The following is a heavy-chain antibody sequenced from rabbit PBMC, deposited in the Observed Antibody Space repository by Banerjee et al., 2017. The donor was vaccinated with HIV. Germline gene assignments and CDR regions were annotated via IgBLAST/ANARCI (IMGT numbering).Heavy chain of an antibody. CDR3: ARDLAGVIGWNFNL. V-gene: IGHV1S45*01. CDR1: GFSFSNKYV. Sequence: QEQLEESGGGLVQPEGSLTLTCTASGFSFSNKYVMCWVRQAPGKGLEWIACIYAGSSGSTYYARWAKGRFTFSKPSSTTVTLQMTSLTAADTATYFCARDLAGVIGWNFNLWGPGTLVT. CDR2: IYAGSSGST. J-gene: IGHJ4*01. D-gene: IGHD4-1*01.